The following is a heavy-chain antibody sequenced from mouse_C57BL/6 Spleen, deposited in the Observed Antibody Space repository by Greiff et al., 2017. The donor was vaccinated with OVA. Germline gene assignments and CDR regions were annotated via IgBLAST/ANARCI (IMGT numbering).Heavy chain of an antibody. V-gene: IGHV1-52*01. Sequence: VQLQQPGAELVRPGSSVKLSCKASGYTFTSYWMHWVKQRPIQGLEWIGNIDPSDSETHYNQKFKDKATLTVDKSSSTAYMQLSSLTSEDAAVYYCAREGGYYGSSAFDVWGTGTTVTVSS. CDR1: GYTFTSYW. CDR2: IDPSDSET. D-gene: IGHD1-1*01. CDR3: AREGGYYGSSAFDV. J-gene: IGHJ1*03.